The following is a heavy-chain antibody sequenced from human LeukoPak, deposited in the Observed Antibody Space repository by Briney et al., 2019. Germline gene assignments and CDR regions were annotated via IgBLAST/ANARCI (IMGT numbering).Heavy chain of an antibody. V-gene: IGHV3-23*01. D-gene: IGHD1-26*01. CDR1: GFTFTSYA. Sequence: GGSLRLSCAASGFTFTSYAMRWVRQAPGKGLEWVSTISVGGGSTYYADSVKGRFTISRDNSKNTLFLRMNSLRAEDTAAYYCAKDLSGGSLDYWGQGTLVTVSS. J-gene: IGHJ4*02. CDR2: ISVGGGST. CDR3: AKDLSGGSLDY.